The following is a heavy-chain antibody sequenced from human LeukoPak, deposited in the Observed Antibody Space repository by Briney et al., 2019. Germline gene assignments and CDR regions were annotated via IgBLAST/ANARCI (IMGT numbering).Heavy chain of an antibody. Sequence: GGSLRLSCAASGFTFSSYGMHWVRQAPGKGLEWVAFIRYDGSNKYYADSVKGRFTISRDNSKNTLYLQMNSLRAEDTAVYYCAKEGGIAVATDAFDIWGQGTMVTVSS. CDR1: GFTFSSYG. CDR2: IRYDGSNK. D-gene: IGHD6-19*01. CDR3: AKEGGIAVATDAFDI. J-gene: IGHJ3*02. V-gene: IGHV3-30*02.